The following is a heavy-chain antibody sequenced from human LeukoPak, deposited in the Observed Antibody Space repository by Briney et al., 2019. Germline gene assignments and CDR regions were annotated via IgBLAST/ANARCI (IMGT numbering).Heavy chain of an antibody. CDR2: IYYSGST. D-gene: IGHD3-10*01. CDR1: GGSISSSSHY. Sequence: SSETLSLTCTVSGGSISSSSHYWGWIRQPPGKGLEWIGSIYYSGSTYYNPSLKSRVTISVDTSKNQFSLKLSSVTAADTAVYYCARGSGVSRRNKNWFDPWGQGTLVTVSS. V-gene: IGHV4-39*07. J-gene: IGHJ5*02. CDR3: ARGSGVSRRNKNWFDP.